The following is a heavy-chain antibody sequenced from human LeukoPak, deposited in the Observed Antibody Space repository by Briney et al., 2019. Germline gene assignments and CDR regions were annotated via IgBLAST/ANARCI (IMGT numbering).Heavy chain of an antibody. J-gene: IGHJ4*02. CDR3: ARESHYGDYVVDY. Sequence: ASVKVSCKASGYTFTGYYMHWVRQAPGQGLEWMGWINPNSGGTNYAQKFQGRVTMTRDTSISTAYMELSRLRSDDTAVYYCARESHYGDYVVDYWGQGTLVTVSS. CDR2: INPNSGGT. V-gene: IGHV1-2*02. CDR1: GYTFTGYY. D-gene: IGHD4-17*01.